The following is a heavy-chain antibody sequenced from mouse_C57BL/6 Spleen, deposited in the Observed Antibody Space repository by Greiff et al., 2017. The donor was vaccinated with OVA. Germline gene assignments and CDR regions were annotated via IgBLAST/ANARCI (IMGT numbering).Heavy chain of an antibody. Sequence: QVQLKESGAELASPGASVTLSCKASGYTFTDHIMNWVKKRPGQGLEWIGRIYPVSGETNYNQKFMGKATFSVDRSSSTVYMVLNSLTSEDPAVYCCGSGTTVGAMDYWGQGTSVTVSS. V-gene: IGHV1-11*01. J-gene: IGHJ4*01. CDR1: GYTFTDHI. CDR2: IYPVSGET. CDR3: GSGTTVGAMDY. D-gene: IGHD1-1*01.